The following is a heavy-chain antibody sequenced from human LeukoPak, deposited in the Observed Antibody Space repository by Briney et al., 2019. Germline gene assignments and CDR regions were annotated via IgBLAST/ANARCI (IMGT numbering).Heavy chain of an antibody. CDR3: ARRYYYDSSGYYYRPYYFDY. CDR2: IYPGDSDT. D-gene: IGHD3-22*01. V-gene: IGHV5-51*01. J-gene: IGHJ4*02. Sequence: GEYLKISCKGSGYSFTSYWIGWVRQMPGKGLEWMGIIYPGDSDTRYSPSFQGQVTISADKSISTAYLQWSSLKASDTAMYYCARRYYYDSSGYYYRPYYFDYWGQGTLVTVSS. CDR1: GYSFTSYW.